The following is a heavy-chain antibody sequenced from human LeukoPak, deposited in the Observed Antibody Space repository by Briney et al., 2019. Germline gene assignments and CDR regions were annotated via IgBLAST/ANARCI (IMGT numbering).Heavy chain of an antibody. Sequence: GASVKVSCKASGYTFTSYYMHWVRQAPGQGLEWMGIINPSGGSTSYAQKFQGRVTMTRDTSTSTVYMELSSLRSGDTAVYYCARDPGGYSSSWCMDVWGQGTTVTVSS. D-gene: IGHD6-13*01. CDR2: INPSGGST. J-gene: IGHJ6*02. CDR3: ARDPGGYSSSWCMDV. V-gene: IGHV1-46*01. CDR1: GYTFTSYY.